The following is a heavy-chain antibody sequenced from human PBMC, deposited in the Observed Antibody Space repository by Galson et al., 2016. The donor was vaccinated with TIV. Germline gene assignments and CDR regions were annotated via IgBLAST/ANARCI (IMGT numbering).Heavy chain of an antibody. Sequence: SLRLSCAASGFDVSRNYMNWVRQAPGKGLERVSVLYVLDTTYYADSVKGRFTVSRDTSKNTLYLEMTDLRAEDTAVYYCATTGGTNWNYFDNWGQGALVTVSS. V-gene: IGHV3-53*01. CDR1: GFDVSRNY. J-gene: IGHJ4*02. CDR2: LYVLDTT. D-gene: IGHD1/OR15-1a*01. CDR3: ATTGGTNWNYFDN.